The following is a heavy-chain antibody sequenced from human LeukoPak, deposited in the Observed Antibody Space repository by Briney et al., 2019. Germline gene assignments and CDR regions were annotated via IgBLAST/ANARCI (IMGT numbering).Heavy chain of an antibody. V-gene: IGHV3-9*03. J-gene: IGHJ4*02. CDR3: TKTARNGWTFDS. CDR1: GFTFDDYA. Sequence: GGSLRLSCAASGFTFDDYAMHWVRQAPGKGLEWVSGISWNSGSVAYADSVKGRFTISRDNAKNSLYLQMNSLRAEDMALYYCTKTARNGWTFDSWGQGTLVTVSS. CDR2: ISWNSGSV. D-gene: IGHD2-8*01.